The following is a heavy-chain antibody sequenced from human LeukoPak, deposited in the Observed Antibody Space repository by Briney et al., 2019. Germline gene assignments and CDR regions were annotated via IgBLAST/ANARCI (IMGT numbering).Heavy chain of an antibody. D-gene: IGHD3-22*01. V-gene: IGHV5-51*01. CDR1: GFSFTNYW. CDR2: INPADSDT. J-gene: IGHJ4*02. CDR3: ARIHDYFIRSGYDY. Sequence: EKSLKISCKGSGFSFTNYWIAWVRQMSGKGLEWLGIINPADSDTRYSPSFQGQVTLSVDKSISTAYLQWSSLKASDTAMYYCARIHDYFIRSGYDYWGQGTLVTVSS.